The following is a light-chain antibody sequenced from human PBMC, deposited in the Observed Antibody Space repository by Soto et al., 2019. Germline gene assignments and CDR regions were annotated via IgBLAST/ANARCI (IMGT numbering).Light chain of an antibody. CDR1: QSISSY. CDR2: DAS. CDR3: QQSYSTPQFT. Sequence: DIKMTQSPSSLSASVGDRVTITCRASQSISSYLNWYQQKPGKVPKLLIFDASRLPTGVPSRFSGSGSGTDFTLTIISLQPDDFATYYCQQSYSTPQFTFGQGTKLEIK. J-gene: IGKJ2*01. V-gene: IGKV1-39*01.